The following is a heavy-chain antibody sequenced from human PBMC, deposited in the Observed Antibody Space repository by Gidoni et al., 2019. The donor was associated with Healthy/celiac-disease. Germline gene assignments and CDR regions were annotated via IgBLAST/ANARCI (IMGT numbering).Heavy chain of an antibody. J-gene: IGHJ4*02. Sequence: EVQLLESGGGLVQPGGSLRLSCAASGFPFSSYAMSWVRQAPGKGLEWVSAISGSGGSTYYADSVKGRFTISRDNSKNTLYLQMNSLRAEDTAVYYCAKDGQLWLRFDYWGQGTLVTVSS. CDR3: AKDGQLWLRFDY. D-gene: IGHD5-18*01. CDR2: ISGSGGST. CDR1: GFPFSSYA. V-gene: IGHV3-23*01.